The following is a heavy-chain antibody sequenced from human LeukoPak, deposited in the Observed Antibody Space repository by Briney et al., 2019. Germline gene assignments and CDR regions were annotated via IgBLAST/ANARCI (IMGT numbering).Heavy chain of an antibody. CDR1: GYTLTNYD. J-gene: IGHJ4*02. D-gene: IGHD2-2*01. V-gene: IGHV1-8*03. CDR2: LNADSGKT. Sequence: ASVKVSCKASGYTLTNYDINWVRQAPGQGLEWMGWLNADSGKTGYAQNFQGRVTFTRNTSIGTAYLELSSLRSEGTAVYYCARGRRVQYLYYFDYWGQGTLVTVSS. CDR3: ARGRRVQYLYYFDY.